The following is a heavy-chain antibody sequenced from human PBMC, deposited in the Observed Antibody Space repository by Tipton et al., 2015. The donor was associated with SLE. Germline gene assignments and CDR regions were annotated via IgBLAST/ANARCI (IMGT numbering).Heavy chain of an antibody. CDR1: GYSISSGYY. Sequence: TLSLTCAVSGYSISSGYYWGWIRQPPGKGLEWIGSIYHSGSTYYNPPLKSRVTISVDTSKNQFSLKLSSVTAADTAVYYCARVSRDGSLDAFDIWGQGTMVTVPS. CDR2: IYHSGST. CDR3: ARVSRDGSLDAFDI. V-gene: IGHV4-38-2*01. D-gene: IGHD5-24*01. J-gene: IGHJ3*02.